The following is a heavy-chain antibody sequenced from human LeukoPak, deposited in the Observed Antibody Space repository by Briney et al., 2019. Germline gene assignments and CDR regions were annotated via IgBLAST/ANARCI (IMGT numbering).Heavy chain of an antibody. V-gene: IGHV1-8*01. J-gene: IGHJ4*02. D-gene: IGHD3-10*01. CDR1: GYTFTSYD. Sequence: ASVKVSCKASGYTFTSYDISWVRQAPGQGLEWMGWVNPKSYNTGYAQKFQDRVTVTRNTSISTAYMELSSLRSEDTAVYYCARTGSGTYPPYYFDYWGQGTLVTVSS. CDR3: ARTGSGTYPPYYFDY. CDR2: VNPKSYNT.